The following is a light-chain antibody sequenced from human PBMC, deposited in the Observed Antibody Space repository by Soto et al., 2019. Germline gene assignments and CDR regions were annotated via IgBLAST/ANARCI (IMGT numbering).Light chain of an antibody. J-gene: IGKJ2*01. CDR1: QRVSSSY. CDR3: QRYGSSPPFT. V-gene: IGKV3-20*01. Sequence: EIVLTQSPGTLSLSPGERATLSCRASQRVSSSYLAWYQQKPGQAPRLLIYGASTRATGTPDRFSGSGSGTDFTLTISRLEPEDFAVYFCQRYGSSPPFTCGQGTKVEI. CDR2: GAS.